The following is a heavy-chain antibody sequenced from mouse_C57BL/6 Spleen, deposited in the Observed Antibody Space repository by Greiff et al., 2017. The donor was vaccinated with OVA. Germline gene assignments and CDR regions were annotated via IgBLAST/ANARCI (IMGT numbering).Heavy chain of an antibody. CDR3: ARYLDY. V-gene: IGHV1-26*01. Sequence: EVKLQQSGPELVKPGASVKISCKASGYTFTDYYMNWVKQSHGKSLEWIGDINPNNGGTSYNQKFKGKATLTVDKSSSTAYMELRSLTSEDSAVYYCARYLDYWGQGTTLTVSS. J-gene: IGHJ2*01. CDR2: INPNNGGT. CDR1: GYTFTDYY.